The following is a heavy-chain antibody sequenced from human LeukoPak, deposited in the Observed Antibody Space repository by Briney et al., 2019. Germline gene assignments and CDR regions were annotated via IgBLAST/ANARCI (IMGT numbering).Heavy chain of an antibody. J-gene: IGHJ6*02. CDR1: GFTFSSYA. CDR2: ISGSGGST. CDR3: AKAVPGYYYYYYGMDV. V-gene: IGHV3-23*01. Sequence: PGGSLRLSCAASGFTFSSYAMSWVRQAPEKGLEWVSAISGSGGSTYYADSVKGRFTISRDNSKNTLYLQINSLRAEDTAVYYCAKAVPGYYYYYYGMDVWGQGTTVTVSS.